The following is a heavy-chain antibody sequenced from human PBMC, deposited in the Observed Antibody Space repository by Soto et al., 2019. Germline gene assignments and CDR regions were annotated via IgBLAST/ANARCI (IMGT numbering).Heavy chain of an antibody. CDR1: GFTFSNPW. CDR3: ARNVARSFDY. J-gene: IGHJ4*02. D-gene: IGHD5-12*01. Sequence: GGSLRLSCSVSGFTFSNPWMAWVHQIPGRGLEWLAKINDDGCGRYYVESLKGRFTISRDNAKNSLYLQMASLRAEDTAVYHCARNVARSFDYWGQGTSVTVSS. CDR2: INDDGCGR. V-gene: IGHV3-7*01.